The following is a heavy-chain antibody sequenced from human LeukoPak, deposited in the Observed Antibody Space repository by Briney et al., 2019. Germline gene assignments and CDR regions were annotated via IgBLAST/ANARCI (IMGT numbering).Heavy chain of an antibody. V-gene: IGHV3-48*01. Sequence: GGSLRLSCAASGFPFNNYPMIWVRQAPGKGLESVSYIAGAGDTTHYADSVRGRFAISRDNGKNSLYLQMNALRAEDTAIYYCARVVGGEAGADFWGQGTLVTVSS. CDR3: ARVVGGEAGADF. D-gene: IGHD3-16*01. CDR1: GFPFNNYP. J-gene: IGHJ4*02. CDR2: IAGAGDTT.